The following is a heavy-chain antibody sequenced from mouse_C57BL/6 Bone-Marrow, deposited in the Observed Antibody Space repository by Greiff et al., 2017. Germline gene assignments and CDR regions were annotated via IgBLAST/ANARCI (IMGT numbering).Heavy chain of an antibody. CDR3: ARNYGSAYWDMDD. CDR2: INPSSGYT. J-gene: IGHJ1*03. D-gene: IGHD1-1*01. Sequence: QVQLQQSGAELAKPGASVKLSCKASGYTFTSYWMHWVKQRPGQGLEWIGYINPSSGYTKYNQKFKDKATLTADKSSSTTYMQLSSLTYEDSAVYYCARNYGSAYWDMDDWGTGTTVTVSS. V-gene: IGHV1-7*01. CDR1: GYTFTSYW.